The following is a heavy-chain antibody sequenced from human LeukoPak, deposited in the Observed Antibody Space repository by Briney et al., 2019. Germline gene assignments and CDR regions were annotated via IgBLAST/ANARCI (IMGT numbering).Heavy chain of an antibody. CDR1: GGSISSSRYY. V-gene: IGHV4-39*07. D-gene: IGHD4-17*01. CDR3: VRDDYGDYTRRFDP. CDR2: ISYSGSS. J-gene: IGHJ5*02. Sequence: PSETLSLTCTVSGGSISSSRYYWGWIRQPPGKGLEWIASISYSGSSYYNPSLKGRVTISVDTSKNQVSPQLSSVTAADTAVYYCVRDDYGDYTRRFDPWGQGTLVTVSS.